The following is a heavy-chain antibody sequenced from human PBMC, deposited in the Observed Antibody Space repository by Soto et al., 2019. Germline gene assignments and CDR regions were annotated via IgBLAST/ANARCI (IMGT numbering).Heavy chain of an antibody. D-gene: IGHD3-3*01. J-gene: IGHJ6*03. CDR3: ARDRLLYETGEAFYMDV. Sequence: ASVKVSCKASGYTFTSYYMHWVRQAPGQGLEWMGIINPSGGSTSYAQKFQGRVTMTRDTSTSTVYMELSSLRSEDTAVYYCARDRLLYETGEAFYMDVWGKGTTVTVSS. CDR1: GYTFTSYY. CDR2: INPSGGST. V-gene: IGHV1-46*03.